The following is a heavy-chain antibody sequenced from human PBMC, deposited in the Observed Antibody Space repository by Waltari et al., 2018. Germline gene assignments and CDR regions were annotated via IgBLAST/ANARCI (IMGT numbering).Heavy chain of an antibody. Sequence: QLQLQESGPGLVKPSETLSLTCTVSGGSISSSSYYWGLIRPPPGKGLEWIGSIYYSGSTYYNPSLKSRVTISVDTSKNQFSLKLSSVTAADTAVYYCARQSIVGATTFDYWGQGTLVTVSS. CDR3: ARQSIVGATTFDY. J-gene: IGHJ4*02. CDR2: IYYSGST. V-gene: IGHV4-39*01. D-gene: IGHD1-26*01. CDR1: GGSISSSSYY.